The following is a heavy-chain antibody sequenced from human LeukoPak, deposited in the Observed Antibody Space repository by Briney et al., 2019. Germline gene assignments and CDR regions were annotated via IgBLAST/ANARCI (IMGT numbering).Heavy chain of an antibody. V-gene: IGHV1-46*01. D-gene: IGHD1-26*01. J-gene: IGHJ5*01. CDR2: INPSGGST. CDR3: AGLYSGSMWGDNWFDP. Sequence: ASVKVSCKASGYTFTSYYMHWVRQAPGQGLEWMGIINPSGGSTSYAQKFQGRVTMTRDTSTSTVYMELSSLRSEDTAVYYCAGLYSGSMWGDNWFDPWGQGTLVTVSS. CDR1: GYTFTSYY.